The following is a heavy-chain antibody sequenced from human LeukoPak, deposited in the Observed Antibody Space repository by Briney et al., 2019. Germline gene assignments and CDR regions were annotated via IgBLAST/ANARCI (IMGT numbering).Heavy chain of an antibody. CDR3: AREGGTVVPVAIWFDP. Sequence: ASVKVSCKASGYTFTGYYMHWVRQAPGQGLEWMGWINPNSGGTNYAQKFQGRVTMTRDTSISTAYMELSRLRSDDTAVYYCAREGGTVVPVAIWFDPWGQGTLVTVSS. V-gene: IGHV1-2*02. J-gene: IGHJ5*02. D-gene: IGHD2-2*01. CDR1: GYTFTGYY. CDR2: INPNSGGT.